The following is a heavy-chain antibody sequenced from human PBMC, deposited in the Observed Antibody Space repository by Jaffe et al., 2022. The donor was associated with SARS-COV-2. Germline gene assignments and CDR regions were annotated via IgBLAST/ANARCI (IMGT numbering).Heavy chain of an antibody. Sequence: QVQLQESGPGLVKPSQTLSLTCTVSGGSISSGSYYWSWIRQPAGKGLEWIGRIYTSGSTNYNPSLKSRVTISVDTSKNQFSLKLSSVTAADTAVYYCARLTGGYGYSSSWDYYFDYWGQGTLVTVSS. D-gene: IGHD6-6*01. CDR3: ARLTGGYGYSSSWDYYFDY. CDR1: GGSISSGSYY. J-gene: IGHJ4*02. CDR2: IYTSGST. V-gene: IGHV4-61*02.